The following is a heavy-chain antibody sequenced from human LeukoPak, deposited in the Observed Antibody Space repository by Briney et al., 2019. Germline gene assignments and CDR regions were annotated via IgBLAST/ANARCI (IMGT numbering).Heavy chain of an antibody. V-gene: IGHV3-33*01. CDR1: GFTFSSYG. D-gene: IGHD5-24*01. CDR3: ARGGWPIDY. CDR2: IWYDGSNK. J-gene: IGHJ4*02. Sequence: PGGSLRLSCAASGFTFSSYGMHWVRRAPGKGLEWVAVIWYDGSNKYYADSVKGRFTISRDNSKNTLYLQMNSLRAEDTAVYYCARGGWPIDYWGQGTLVTVSS.